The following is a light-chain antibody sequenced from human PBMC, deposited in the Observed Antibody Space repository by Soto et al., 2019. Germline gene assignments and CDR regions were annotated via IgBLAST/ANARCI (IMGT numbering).Light chain of an antibody. CDR3: QQYGTSPYT. CDR1: QSLSSDY. J-gene: IGKJ2*01. Sequence: EMVLTQSPGTLSLSPGERATLSCRASQSLSSDYLAWYQQKPGQAPRLLIFGASSKATGIPDRFSGSGSGTGFTLTISRLEPEDFAVYYCQQYGTSPYTFGQGTKLEIK. V-gene: IGKV3-20*01. CDR2: GAS.